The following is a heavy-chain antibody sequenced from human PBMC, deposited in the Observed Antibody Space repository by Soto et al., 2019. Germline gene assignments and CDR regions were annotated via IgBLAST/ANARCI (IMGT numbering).Heavy chain of an antibody. CDR2: ISGSGGST. Sequence: GGSLRLSCAASGFTFSSYAMSWVRQAPGKGLEWVSAISGSGGSTYYADSVKGRFTISRDNYKNTLYLQMNSLRAEDTAVYYCAKDPEDDDFWSGYSNWFDPWGQGTLVTVSS. D-gene: IGHD3-3*01. CDR3: AKDPEDDDFWSGYSNWFDP. J-gene: IGHJ5*02. V-gene: IGHV3-23*01. CDR1: GFTFSSYA.